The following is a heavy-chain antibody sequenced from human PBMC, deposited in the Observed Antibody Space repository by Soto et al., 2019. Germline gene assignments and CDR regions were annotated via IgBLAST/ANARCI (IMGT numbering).Heavy chain of an antibody. D-gene: IGHD3-22*01. J-gene: IGHJ4*02. Sequence: TLSLTCTVSGGSISSYYWSWIRQPPGKGLEWIEYIYYSVSNSYNPSLKSRVTISVYTSKNQFSLKLSSVTAADTAVYYCARDRVIGYYDSSGGWGQGTLVTVSS. V-gene: IGHV4-30-4*01. CDR1: GGSISSYY. CDR3: ARDRVIGYYDSSGG. CDR2: IYYSVSN.